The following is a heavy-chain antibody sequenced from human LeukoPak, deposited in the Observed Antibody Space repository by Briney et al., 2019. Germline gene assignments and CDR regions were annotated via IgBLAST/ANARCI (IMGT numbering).Heavy chain of an antibody. J-gene: IGHJ4*02. CDR3: ATLHTLDFDY. V-gene: IGHV3-21*01. Sequence: PGGSLKLSCAASGFTFSSYSMNWVRQAPGKGLEWVSSISSSSSYIYYADSVKGRFTISRDNAKNSLYLQMNSLRAEDTAVYYCATLHTLDFDYWGQGTLVTVSS. D-gene: IGHD5-18*01. CDR1: GFTFSSYS. CDR2: ISSSSSYI.